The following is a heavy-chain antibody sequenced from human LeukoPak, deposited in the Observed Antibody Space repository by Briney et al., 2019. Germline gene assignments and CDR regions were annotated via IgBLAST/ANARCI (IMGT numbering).Heavy chain of an antibody. J-gene: IGHJ6*03. V-gene: IGHV3-74*01. CDR2: INSDGSST. CDR3: ARNVIAARNYYYYMDV. CDR1: GFTFSSYW. D-gene: IGHD6-13*01. Sequence: GGSLRLSCAASGFTFSSYWMHWVRQAPGKGLVWVSRINSDGSSTSYADSVKGRFTISRDNAKNTLYLQMNSLRAEDTAVYYCARNVIAARNYYYYMDVWGKGTTVTVSS.